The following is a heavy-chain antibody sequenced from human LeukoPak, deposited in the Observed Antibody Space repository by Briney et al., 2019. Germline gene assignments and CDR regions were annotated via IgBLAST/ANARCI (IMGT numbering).Heavy chain of an antibody. D-gene: IGHD3-22*01. CDR1: GFTFSDYY. CDR2: ISSSSSYT. CDR3: ARAEYYYDSSGYSPTDY. J-gene: IGHJ4*02. V-gene: IGHV3-11*06. Sequence: GGSLGLPCAASGFTFSDYYMSWIRQAPGKGLEWVSYISSSSSYTNYADSVKGRFTISRDNAKNSLYLQMNSLRAEDTAVYYCARAEYYYDSSGYSPTDYWGQGTLVTVSS.